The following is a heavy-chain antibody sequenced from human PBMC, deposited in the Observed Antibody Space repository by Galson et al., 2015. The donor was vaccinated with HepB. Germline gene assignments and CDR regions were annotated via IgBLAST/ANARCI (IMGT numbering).Heavy chain of an antibody. D-gene: IGHD3-10*01. CDR2: ISSDINTK. V-gene: IGHV3-30*04. CDR3: ASDLDGSGSFYNMLAY. Sequence: SLRLSCAASGFTFSRHAFHWVRQAPGKGLQWLSLISSDINTKNYADSVKGRFSVSRDNSRDTVYLQMNGLRPEDTAVYFCASDLDGSGSFYNMLAYWGQGIMVTVSS. CDR1: GFTFSRHA. J-gene: IGHJ4*02.